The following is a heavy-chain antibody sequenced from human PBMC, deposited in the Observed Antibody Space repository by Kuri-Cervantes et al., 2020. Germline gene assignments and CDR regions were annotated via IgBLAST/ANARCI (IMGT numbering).Heavy chain of an antibody. D-gene: IGHD6-19*01. CDR3: AREGTSGWSGMDAFDI. V-gene: IGHV6-1*01. J-gene: IGHJ3*02. Sequence: SQTLSLTCAISGDSVSRKSVAWNWIRQSPSRGLEWLGRTYYRSKWKNDYAVSVKSRITINPDTSRNQFSLQLKSVIPEDTAVYYCAREGTSGWSGMDAFDIWGQGTMVTVSS. CDR1: GDSVSRKSVA. CDR2: TYYRSKWKN.